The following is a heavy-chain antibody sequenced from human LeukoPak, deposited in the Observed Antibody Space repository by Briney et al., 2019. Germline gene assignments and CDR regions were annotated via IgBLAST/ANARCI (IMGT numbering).Heavy chain of an antibody. J-gene: IGHJ4*02. CDR3: AKDMSSSRFDPGVGYFDY. CDR1: GFTFDDYA. Sequence: GRSLRLSCAASGFTFDDYAMHWVRQAPGKGLEWVSGISWNSGSIGYADSVKGRFTISRDNAKNSLYLQMNSLRAEDTALYYCAKDMSSSRFDPGVGYFDYWGQGTLVTVSS. V-gene: IGHV3-9*01. D-gene: IGHD6-13*01. CDR2: ISWNSGSI.